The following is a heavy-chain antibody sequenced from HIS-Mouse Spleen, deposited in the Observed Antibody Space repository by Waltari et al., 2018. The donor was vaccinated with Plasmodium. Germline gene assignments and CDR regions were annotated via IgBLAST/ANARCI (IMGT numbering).Heavy chain of an antibody. CDR1: GFTFNSYA. CDR2: ISYDGSNK. CDR3: ARDRRLAFDY. D-gene: IGHD2-15*01. J-gene: IGHJ4*02. V-gene: IGHV3-30-3*01. Sequence: QVQLVDSGGGVVQPGRSLRLSFSALGFTFNSYAMHWVRHAPGKGLEWVAVISYDGSNKYYADSVKGRFTISRDNSKNTLYLQMNSLRAEDTAVYYCARDRRLAFDYWGQGTLVTVSS.